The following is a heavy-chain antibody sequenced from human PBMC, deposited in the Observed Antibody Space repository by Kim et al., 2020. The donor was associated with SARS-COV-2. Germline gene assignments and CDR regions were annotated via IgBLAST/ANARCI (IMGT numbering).Heavy chain of an antibody. J-gene: IGHJ4*02. CDR1: GFTFSDYY. D-gene: IGHD3-9*01. CDR2: ISSSGSTI. V-gene: IGHV3-11*01. CDR3: AREGLTYYDILTGYSRLYYFDY. Sequence: GGSLRLSCAASGFTFSDYYMSWIRQAPGKGLEWVSYISSSGSTIYYADSVKGRFTISRDNAKNSLYLQMNSLRAEDTAVYYCAREGLTYYDILTGYSRLYYFDYWGQGTLVTVSS.